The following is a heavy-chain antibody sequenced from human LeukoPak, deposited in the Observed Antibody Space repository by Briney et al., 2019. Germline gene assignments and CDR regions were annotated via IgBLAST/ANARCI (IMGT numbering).Heavy chain of an antibody. Sequence: GALRLSCAASGFTVSSNYMSWVRQAPGKGLEWVSVSYSGGSTYYADSVKGRFTISRDNSKNTLYLQMNSLRAEDTAVYYCARDRYYDSSGPLTYYYGMDVWGQGTTVTVSS. V-gene: IGHV3-66*01. CDR3: ARDRYYDSSGPLTYYYGMDV. CDR1: GFTVSSNY. D-gene: IGHD3-22*01. CDR2: SYSGGST. J-gene: IGHJ6*02.